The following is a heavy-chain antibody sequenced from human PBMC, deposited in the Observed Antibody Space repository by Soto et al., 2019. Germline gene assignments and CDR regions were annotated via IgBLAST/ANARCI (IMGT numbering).Heavy chain of an antibody. CDR2: IIPIRGVP. J-gene: IGHJ6*02. V-gene: IGHV1-69*02. CDR3: ATPVGGTSYYYYYYGMDV. CDR1: GVTFSSYT. Sequence: QVQLVQSGAEVKKPGSSVRVSCKASGVTFSSYTISWVRQAPGQGLEWMGRIIPIRGVPNYAQKFQGRVTISADKSTNTADMELSSLRSEDTAVYYCATPVGGTSYYYYYYGMDVWGQGTTVTVSS. D-gene: IGHD1-1*01.